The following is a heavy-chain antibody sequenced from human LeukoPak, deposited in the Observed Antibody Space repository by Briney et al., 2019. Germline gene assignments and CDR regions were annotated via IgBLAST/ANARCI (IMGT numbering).Heavy chain of an antibody. D-gene: IGHD4-23*01. CDR3: ARGGLRSKIYGGNQAGCAA. J-gene: IGHJ5*02. CDR2: INPNSGGT. V-gene: IGHV1-2*02. CDR1: GYTFTGYY. Sequence: VASVKVSCKASGYTFTGYYMHWVRQAPGQGLEWMGWINPNSGGTNYAQKFQGRVTMTRDTSISTAYMELSRLRSDDTAVYYCARGGLRSKIYGGNQAGCAAWGQGTLVTVSS.